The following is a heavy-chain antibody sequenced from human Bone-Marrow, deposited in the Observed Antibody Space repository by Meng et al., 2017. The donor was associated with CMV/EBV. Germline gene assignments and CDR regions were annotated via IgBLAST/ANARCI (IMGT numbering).Heavy chain of an antibody. J-gene: IGHJ4*02. Sequence: GESLKISCAASGFTFSSYWMHWVRQSPGKGLVWVSRINSDGSSTSYADSVKGRFTISRDNAKNTLYLQMNSLRAEDTAVYYCARDPLASYLDYWGQGTLATVSS. CDR3: ARDPLASYLDY. CDR2: INSDGSST. CDR1: GFTFSSYW. V-gene: IGHV3-74*01.